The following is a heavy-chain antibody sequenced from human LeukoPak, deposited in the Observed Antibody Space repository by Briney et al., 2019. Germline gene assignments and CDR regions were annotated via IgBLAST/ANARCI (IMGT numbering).Heavy chain of an antibody. CDR3: AKCDSSAWCSEY. Sequence: TGGSLRLSCAASGFIFSNYGMHWVRQAPGKGLEWVAVISHDGTNKYYADSVKGRFTISRDNSKNTLYLQMNSLRAEDTAVYYCAKCDSSAWCSEYWGQGTLVTVSS. CDR1: GFIFSNYG. CDR2: ISHDGTNK. D-gene: IGHD6-13*01. J-gene: IGHJ4*02. V-gene: IGHV3-30*18.